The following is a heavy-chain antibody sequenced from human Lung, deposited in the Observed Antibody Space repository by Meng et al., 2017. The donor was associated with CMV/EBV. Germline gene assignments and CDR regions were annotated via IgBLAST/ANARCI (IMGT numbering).Heavy chain of an antibody. Sequence: LRLXCTVSGGSISSGGYYWSWIRQHPGKGLEWIGYIYYSGSTYYNPSLKSRVTISVDMSKNQFSLKLSSVTAADTAVYYCARDRSHSYYYYGMDVWGQGXTVTVSS. CDR2: IYYSGST. J-gene: IGHJ6*02. CDR3: ARDRSHSYYYYGMDV. CDR1: GGSISSGGYY. V-gene: IGHV4-31*03.